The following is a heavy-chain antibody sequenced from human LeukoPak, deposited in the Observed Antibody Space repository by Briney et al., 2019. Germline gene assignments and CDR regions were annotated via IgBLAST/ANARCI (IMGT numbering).Heavy chain of an antibody. CDR2: IYYSGPT. CDR1: GGSISSYY. CDR3: AGSYSSDWFDP. D-gene: IGHD6-25*01. V-gene: IGHV4-59*01. Sequence: SETLSLTCTVSGGSISSYYWSWIRQPPGKGLEGIGYIYYSGPTTYTPSLQTPFTISLDTSKTQFSLKLSSVTAADTAVYYCAGSYSSDWFDPWGQGTLVTVSS. J-gene: IGHJ5*02.